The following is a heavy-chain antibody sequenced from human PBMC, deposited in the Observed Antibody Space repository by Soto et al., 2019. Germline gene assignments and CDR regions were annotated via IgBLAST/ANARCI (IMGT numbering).Heavy chain of an antibody. J-gene: IGHJ5*01. D-gene: IGHD1-26*01. CDR1: GDSVSSSSVT. CDR3: VRLIGNSWLDF. Sequence: QVQLQQSEPGLVKPSQTLSLTCAISGDSVSSSSVTWNWIRQSPSRGLEWLGRTYYRSKWYNDYAESVKSRITINPDTSKNQFSLHFISVTPEDTAVYFCVRLIGNSWLDFWGQGTLVTVSS. CDR2: TYYRSKWYN. V-gene: IGHV6-1*01.